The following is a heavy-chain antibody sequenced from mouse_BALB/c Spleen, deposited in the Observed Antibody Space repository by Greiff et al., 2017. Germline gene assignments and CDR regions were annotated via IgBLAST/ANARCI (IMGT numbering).Heavy chain of an antibody. CDR1: GYTFTSYT. D-gene: IGHD1-1*01. CDR3: ARSYYYGSSDWYFDV. J-gene: IGHJ1*01. Sequence: QVQLQQSAAELARPGASVKMSCKASGYTFTSYTMHWVKQRPGQGLEWIGYINPSSGYTEYNQKFKDKTTLTADKSSSTAYMQLSSLTSEDSAVYYCARSYYYGSSDWYFDVWGAGTTVTVSS. CDR2: INPSSGYT. V-gene: IGHV1-4*02.